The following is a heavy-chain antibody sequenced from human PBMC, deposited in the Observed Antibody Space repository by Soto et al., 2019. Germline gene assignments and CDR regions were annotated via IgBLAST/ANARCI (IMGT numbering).Heavy chain of an antibody. CDR3: AKEEVVVTSVPATYYFDY. CDR1: GFSFRDYF. J-gene: IGHJ4*02. V-gene: IGHV3-23*01. CDR2: ISPSGGST. D-gene: IGHD2-21*02. Sequence: EVHLLESGGGLVQPGGSLRLSCAASGFSFRDYFMSWVRQAPGKGLAWVSAISPSGGSTYYADSVKGRFTISRDNSNNTLYLQVNSLRAEDTAVYYCAKEEVVVTSVPATYYFDYWGQGVLVAVSS.